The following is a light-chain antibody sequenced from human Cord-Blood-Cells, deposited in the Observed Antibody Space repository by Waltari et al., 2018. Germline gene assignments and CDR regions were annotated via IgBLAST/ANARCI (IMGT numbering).Light chain of an antibody. Sequence: DIQMTQSPSSLSASVGDRVTITCQASQDISNYLNWYQQKPGKAPKLLIYDASNLETGVPSRLRGGSGTDFTFTISSLQPEDIATYYCQQYDNLPFTFGPGTKVDIK. CDR2: DAS. CDR3: QQYDNLPFT. CDR1: QDISNY. J-gene: IGKJ3*01. V-gene: IGKV1-33*01.